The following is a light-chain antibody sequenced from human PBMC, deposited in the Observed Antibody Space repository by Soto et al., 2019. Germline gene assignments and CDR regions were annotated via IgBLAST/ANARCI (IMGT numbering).Light chain of an antibody. CDR1: QSVSSS. CDR2: DAS. J-gene: IGKJ2*01. Sequence: EIVLTQSPATLSLSPGERATLSCRASQSVSSSLAWYQQKPGQAPRPLIYDASNRATGIPARFSGSGSGTDFTLTISSLEPEDFAVYYCQQRSNWPYTFGQGTKLEIK. V-gene: IGKV3-11*01. CDR3: QQRSNWPYT.